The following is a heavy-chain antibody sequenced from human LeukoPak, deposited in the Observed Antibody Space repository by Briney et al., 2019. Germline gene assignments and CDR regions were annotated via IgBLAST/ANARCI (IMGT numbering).Heavy chain of an antibody. Sequence: KASETLSLTCTVSGGSISSHYWSWIRQPPGKGLEWIGYIYYSGSTNYNPSLKSRVTISVDTSKNQFSLKLSSVTAADTAVYYCARTRPNREYYYYYMDVWGKGTTVTVSS. CDR3: ARTRPNREYYYYYMDV. CDR2: IYYSGST. CDR1: GGSISSHY. D-gene: IGHD1-26*01. J-gene: IGHJ6*03. V-gene: IGHV4-59*11.